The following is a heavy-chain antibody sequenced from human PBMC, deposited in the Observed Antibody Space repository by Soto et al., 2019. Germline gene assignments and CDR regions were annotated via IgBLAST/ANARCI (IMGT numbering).Heavy chain of an antibody. CDR1: GYTFTSYD. CDR3: AIVGARPPDY. Sequence: QVQLVQSGAEVKKPGASVKVSCKASGYTFTSYDINWVRQATGQGLEWMGWMNPNSGNTGYAQKCQGGVTMTRHTDINTAYMELSSLSSEDTAVYYCAIVGARPPDYWGQGTLVTVSS. D-gene: IGHD1-26*01. V-gene: IGHV1-8*02. CDR2: MNPNSGNT. J-gene: IGHJ4*02.